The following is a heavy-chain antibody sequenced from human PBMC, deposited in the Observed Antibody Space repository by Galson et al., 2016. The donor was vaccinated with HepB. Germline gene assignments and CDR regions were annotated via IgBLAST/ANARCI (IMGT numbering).Heavy chain of an antibody. Sequence: SLRLSCAASGFTVSTNYMSWVRQAPGEGLEWVSVIYSDDSTYYADSVKGRFTISRDNSKNTVYFQLNSLRVEDTAVYYCARDSPLPAAFDYWGQGTLVTVPS. V-gene: IGHV3-66*01. CDR3: ARDSPLPAAFDY. D-gene: IGHD2-2*01. CDR1: GFTVSTNY. CDR2: IYSDDST. J-gene: IGHJ4*02.